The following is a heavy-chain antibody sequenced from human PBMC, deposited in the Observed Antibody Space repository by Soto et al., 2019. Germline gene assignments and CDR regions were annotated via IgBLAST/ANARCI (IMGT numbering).Heavy chain of an antibody. V-gene: IGHV3-53*01. D-gene: IGHD2-2*02. Sequence: PGVSLRLSSSASGFTVSINYMSWVRQAPGKGLEWVSVIYSGGSTYYADSVKGRFTISRDNSKNTLYLQMNSLRAEDTAVYYCASGHILGGQDAILGWEYGMEAWGQGT. CDR2: IYSGGST. CDR3: ASGHILGGQDAILGWEYGMEA. CDR1: GFTVSINY. J-gene: IGHJ6*02.